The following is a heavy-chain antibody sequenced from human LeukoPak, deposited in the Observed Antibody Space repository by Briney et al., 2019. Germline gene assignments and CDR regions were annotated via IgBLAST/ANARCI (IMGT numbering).Heavy chain of an antibody. CDR1: GGSISSYY. CDR3: AVDWLTGVGFDY. J-gene: IGHJ4*02. V-gene: IGHV4-59*08. D-gene: IGHD3-3*01. Sequence: SETLSLTCTVSGGSISSYYWSWIRQPPGKGLEWIGYIYYSGSTNYNPSLKSRVTISVDTSKNQFSLKLSSVTAADTAVYYCAVDWLTGVGFDYWGQRTLVTVSS. CDR2: IYYSGST.